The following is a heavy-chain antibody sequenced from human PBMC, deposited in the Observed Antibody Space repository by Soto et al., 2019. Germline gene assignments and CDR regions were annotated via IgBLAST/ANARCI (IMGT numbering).Heavy chain of an antibody. Sequence: SETLSLTCTVSGGSVSSGNYYWSWIRQHPGKGLEWIGYIYYSGSTYYNPSLKSRLTISVDTSKNQFSLKLSSVTAADTAVYYCARALRRITLPHITFHYWCPATLLTV. D-gene: IGHD2-15*01. CDR3: ARALRRITLPHITFHY. V-gene: IGHV4-31*03. CDR1: GGSVSSGNYY. CDR2: IYYSGST. J-gene: IGHJ4*02.